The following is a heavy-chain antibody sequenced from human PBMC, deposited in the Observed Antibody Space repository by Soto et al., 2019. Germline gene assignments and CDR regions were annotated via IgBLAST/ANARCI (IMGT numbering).Heavy chain of an antibody. CDR1: GFSFSSYA. V-gene: IGHV3-23*01. Sequence: EVQLLESGGGLVQPGGSLRLSCAASGFSFSSYAMNWVRQAPGTGLECVSAFSDGGSNTYYTDSVKGRFTISRDNSKNTVFLQMNSLRAEDTAVYYCAILDSSTWYTGYYFDYWGQGTLVTVSS. D-gene: IGHD6-13*01. CDR2: FSDGGSNT. J-gene: IGHJ4*02. CDR3: AILDSSTWYTGYYFDY.